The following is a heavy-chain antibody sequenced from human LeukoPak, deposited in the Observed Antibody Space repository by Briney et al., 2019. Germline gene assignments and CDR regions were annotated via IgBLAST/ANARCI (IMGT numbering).Heavy chain of an antibody. J-gene: IGHJ4*02. CDR1: GGTFSSYA. CDR3: ARVLAAAGTGFDY. D-gene: IGHD6-13*01. V-gene: IGHV1-69*13. Sequence: GASVKVSCKASGGTFSSYAISWVRQAPGQGLEWMGGIIPIFGTANYAQKFQGRVTITADESTSTAYMELSSLRSEDTAVYYCARVLAAAGTGFDYWGQGTLVTVSS. CDR2: IIPIFGTA.